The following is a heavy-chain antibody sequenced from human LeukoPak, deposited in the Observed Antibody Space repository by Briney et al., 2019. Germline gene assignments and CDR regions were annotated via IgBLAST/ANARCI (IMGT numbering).Heavy chain of an antibody. Sequence: GGSLRLSCAASGFTFSSYWMSWVRQAPGKGLEWVANIKQDGSEKYYVDSVKGRFTISRDNAKNSLYLQMNSLRAEDTAVYYCARVSSSWYGDWFDPWGQGTLVTVSS. CDR3: ARVSSSWYGDWFDP. D-gene: IGHD6-13*01. CDR2: IKQDGSEK. J-gene: IGHJ5*02. V-gene: IGHV3-7*01. CDR1: GFTFSSYW.